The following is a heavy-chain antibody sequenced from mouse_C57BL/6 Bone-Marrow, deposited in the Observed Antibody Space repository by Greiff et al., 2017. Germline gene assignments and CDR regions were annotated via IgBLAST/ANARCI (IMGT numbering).Heavy chain of an antibody. V-gene: IGHV2-9-1*01. J-gene: IGHJ1*03. CDR2: IWTGGGT. Sequence: VQLQESGPGLVAPSQSLSITCTVSGFSLTSYAISWVRQPPGKGLEWLGVIWTGGGTNYNSALKSRLSISTDNSKSQVFLKMNSLQTDDTARYYCARKGLDYGNWYFDVWGTGTTVTVSS. D-gene: IGHD1-1*01. CDR1: GFSLTSYA. CDR3: ARKGLDYGNWYFDV.